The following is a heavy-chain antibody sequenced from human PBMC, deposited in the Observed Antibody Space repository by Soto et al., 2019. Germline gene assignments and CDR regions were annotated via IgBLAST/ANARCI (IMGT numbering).Heavy chain of an antibody. J-gene: IGHJ3*02. Sequence: QVQLQQWGAGLLKPSETLSLTCAVYGGSFSGYYWSWIRQPPGKGLEWIGAINHSGSTTYNPSLTSQVTISVDTSKNQFSLKLSSVTAADTAVYYCARASVSSWYDAFDIWGQGTMVTVSS. CDR2: INHSGST. D-gene: IGHD6-13*01. CDR1: GGSFSGYY. V-gene: IGHV4-34*01. CDR3: ARASVSSWYDAFDI.